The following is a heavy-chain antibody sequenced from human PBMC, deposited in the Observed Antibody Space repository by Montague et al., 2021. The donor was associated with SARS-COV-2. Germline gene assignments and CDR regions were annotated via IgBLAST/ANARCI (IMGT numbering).Heavy chain of an antibody. V-gene: IGHV4-34*01. CDR1: GGSFSDYF. D-gene: IGHD3-22*01. CDR3: ARGRQHFNMIVVVMTGGEYYFDY. Sequence: ECQSLVYAVYGGSFSDYFWTWIRQPPGKGLEWIGEINHRGTSNYNPSLKSRVSISVDTSKNQFSLYLGSVTAADTAVYYCARGRQHFNMIVVVMTGGEYYFDYWGQGTLVTVSS. CDR2: INHRGTS. J-gene: IGHJ4*02.